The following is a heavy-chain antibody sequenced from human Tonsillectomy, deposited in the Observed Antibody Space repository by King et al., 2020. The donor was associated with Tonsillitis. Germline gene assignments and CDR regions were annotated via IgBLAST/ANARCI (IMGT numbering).Heavy chain of an antibody. CDR1: GFTFSSYG. Sequence: VQLVESGGGVVQPGRSLRLSCAASGFTFSSYGMHWVRQAPGKGLEWVAVISYDGSNKYYADSVKGRFTISRDNSKNTLYLQMNSLRAEDTAVYYCRTDYYCSSTSCEKEVPGYSYGLNDYWGQGTLVTVSS. V-gene: IGHV3-30*03. CDR3: RTDYYCSSTSCEKEVPGYSYGLNDY. CDR2: ISYDGSNK. J-gene: IGHJ4*02. D-gene: IGHD2-2*01.